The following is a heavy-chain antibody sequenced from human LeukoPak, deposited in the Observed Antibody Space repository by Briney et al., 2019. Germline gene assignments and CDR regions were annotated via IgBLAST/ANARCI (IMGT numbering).Heavy chain of an antibody. Sequence: SGTLSLTCTISGGSVSDYYWSWIRQSPGKGLEWIGYIYHTGSTSYSPSLKSRVTISADTSQNQFSLKLSSVTAADTAVCYCATYRANESGRGYWGQGILVAVAS. D-gene: IGHD3-10*01. CDR2: IYHTGST. J-gene: IGHJ4*02. CDR1: GGSVSDYY. V-gene: IGHV4-59*02. CDR3: ATYRANESGRGY.